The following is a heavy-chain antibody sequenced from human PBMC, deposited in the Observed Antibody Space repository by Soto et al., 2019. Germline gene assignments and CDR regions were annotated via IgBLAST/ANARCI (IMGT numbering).Heavy chain of an antibody. J-gene: IGHJ4*02. Sequence: SETLSLTCTVSGGSISSGDYYWSWIRQPPGKGLEWIGCIYYSGSTYYNPSLKSRVTISVDTSKNQFSLQLTSVTAADTAVYYCARVPGLAPDYWGQGTLVTVSS. CDR2: IYYSGST. CDR1: GGSISSGDYY. V-gene: IGHV4-61*08. D-gene: IGHD2-21*01. CDR3: ARVPGLAPDY.